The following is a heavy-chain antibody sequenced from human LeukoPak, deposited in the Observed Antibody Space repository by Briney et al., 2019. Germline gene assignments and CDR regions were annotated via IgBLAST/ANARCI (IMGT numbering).Heavy chain of an antibody. Sequence: PGGSLRLSCAASGFTFSHTWISWVRQAPGKGLEWVSYISSSSSTIYYADSVKGRFTISRDNAKNSLYLQMNSLRGEDTAVYYCARDVALSTYHFDSSGLLDYWGQGTLVTVSS. D-gene: IGHD3-22*01. CDR1: GFTFSHTW. V-gene: IGHV3-48*04. CDR2: ISSSSSTI. J-gene: IGHJ4*02. CDR3: ARDVALSTYHFDSSGLLDY.